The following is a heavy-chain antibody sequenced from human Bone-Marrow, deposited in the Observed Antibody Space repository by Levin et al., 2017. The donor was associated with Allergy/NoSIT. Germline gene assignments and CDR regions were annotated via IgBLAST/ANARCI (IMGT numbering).Heavy chain of an antibody. CDR1: GFSFRSDS. CDR2: ISGSSNTI. J-gene: IGHJ2*01. D-gene: IGHD5-18*01. CDR3: ARGVGYSYGYKWYFDL. Sequence: PGGSLRLSCAASGFSFRSDSMNWVRQTPGKGLECVAYISGSSNTIYYAASVEGRFTISRDNAKNSLYLQMNSLRDEDTAVYYCARGVGYSYGYKWYFDLWGRGTPVTVSS. V-gene: IGHV3-48*02.